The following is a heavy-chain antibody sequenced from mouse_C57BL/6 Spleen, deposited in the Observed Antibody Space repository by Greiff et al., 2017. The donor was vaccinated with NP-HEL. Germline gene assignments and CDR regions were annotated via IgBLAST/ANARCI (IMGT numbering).Heavy chain of an antibody. V-gene: IGHV1-69*01. Sequence: VKLQESGAELVMPGASVKLSCKASGYTFTSYWMHWVKQRPGQGLEWIGEIDPSDSYTNYNQKFKGKSTLTVDKSSSTAYMQLSSLTSEDSAVYYCARPGSSYDYAMDYWGQGTSVTVSS. CDR3: ARPGSSYDYAMDY. J-gene: IGHJ4*01. CDR2: IDPSDSYT. CDR1: GYTFTSYW. D-gene: IGHD1-1*01.